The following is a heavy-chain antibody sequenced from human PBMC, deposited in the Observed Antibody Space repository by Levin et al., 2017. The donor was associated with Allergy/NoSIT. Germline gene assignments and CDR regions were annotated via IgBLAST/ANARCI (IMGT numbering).Heavy chain of an antibody. CDR3: AKDENYYVISS. D-gene: IGHD3-10*02. V-gene: IGHV3-30*18. CDR1: GFSFSNYG. CDR2: ISYDGRYK. Sequence: GGSLRLSCAASGFSFSNYGMHWVRQAPGKGLEWVAVISYDGRYKYYADSVKGRFTISRDNSKNTLYLQMNSLRAEDTAVYYCAKDENYYVISSWGQGTLVTVSS. J-gene: IGHJ5*02.